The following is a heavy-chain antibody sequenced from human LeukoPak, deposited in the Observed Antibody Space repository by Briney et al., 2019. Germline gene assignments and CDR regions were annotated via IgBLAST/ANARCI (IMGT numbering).Heavy chain of an antibody. CDR2: ICPGDSDT. D-gene: IGHD2-2*01. Sequence: GESLKISCKGSGYSFSTYWIAWVRQMPGRGLEWMGIICPGDSDTRYSPSFQGQVTISADKSISTAYLQWGSLKASDTATYYCARPALYCSSTVCPPYMDVWGKGTTVTVSS. CDR3: ARPALYCSSTVCPPYMDV. CDR1: GYSFSTYW. V-gene: IGHV5-51*01. J-gene: IGHJ6*03.